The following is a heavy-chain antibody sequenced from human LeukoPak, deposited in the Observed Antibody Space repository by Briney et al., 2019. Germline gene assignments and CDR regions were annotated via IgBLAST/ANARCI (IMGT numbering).Heavy chain of an antibody. V-gene: IGHV3-23*01. CDR2: IIGSGGST. D-gene: IGHD3-22*01. J-gene: IGHJ3*02. CDR1: GFTFSSYA. Sequence: GGSLRLSCAASGFTFSSYAMSWVRQAPGKGLEWVSAIIGSGGSTYYADSVKGRFTISIDNSKNTLYLQMNSLRAEDTAVYYCAKDLRHSSGYYGTDAFDIWGQGTMVTVSS. CDR3: AKDLRHSSGYYGTDAFDI.